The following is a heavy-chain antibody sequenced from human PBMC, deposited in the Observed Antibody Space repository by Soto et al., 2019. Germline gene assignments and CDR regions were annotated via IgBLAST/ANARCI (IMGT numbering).Heavy chain of an antibody. CDR2: INHSGST. Sequence: SETLSLTCAVYGGSFGGYYRSWIRQPPGKGLEWIGEINHSGSTNYNPSLKSRVTISVDTSKNQFSLKLSSVTVADTAVYYCARAYTKGTSDYYYYYMDVWGKGTTVTVS. D-gene: IGHD2-2*01. V-gene: IGHV4-34*01. J-gene: IGHJ6*03. CDR1: GGSFGGYY. CDR3: ARAYTKGTSDYYYYYMDV.